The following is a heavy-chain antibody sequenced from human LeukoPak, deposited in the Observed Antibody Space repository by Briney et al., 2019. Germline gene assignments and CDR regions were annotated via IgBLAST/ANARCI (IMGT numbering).Heavy chain of an antibody. CDR2: INPNSGGT. D-gene: IGHD6-6*01. CDR1: GYTFTGYY. J-gene: IGHJ4*02. CDR3: ARASIAARRFDY. Sequence: ASVKVSCKASGYTFTGYYMHWVRQAPGQGLEWMGWINPNSGGTNYAQQFQGRVTMTRDTSISTAYMELSRLRSDDTAVYYCARASIAARRFDYWGQGTLVTVSS. V-gene: IGHV1-2*02.